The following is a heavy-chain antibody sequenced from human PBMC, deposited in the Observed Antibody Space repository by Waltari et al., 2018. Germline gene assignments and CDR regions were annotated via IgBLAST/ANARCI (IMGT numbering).Heavy chain of an antibody. J-gene: IGHJ3*02. V-gene: IGHV7-4-1*02. D-gene: IGHD3-9*01. CDR2: INTNTGNP. CDR1: GYTFTSYA. CDR3: AREADDILTGYSPSAAFDI. Sequence: QVQLVQSGSELKKPGASVKVSCKASGYTFTSYAMNWVRQAPGHGLEWMGWINTNTGNPTYAQGFTGRFVFSLDTSVSTAYLQISSLKAEDTAVYYCAREADDILTGYSPSAAFDIWGQGTMVTVSS.